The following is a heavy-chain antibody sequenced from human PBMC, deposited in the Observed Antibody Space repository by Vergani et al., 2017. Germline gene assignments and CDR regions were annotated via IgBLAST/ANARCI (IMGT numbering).Heavy chain of an antibody. CDR2: IIPIFGTA. J-gene: IGHJ2*01. Sequence: QVQLVQSGAEVKKPGSSVKVSCKASGGTFSSYAISWVRQAPGQGLEWMGGIIPIFGTANYAQKFQGRVTITADESTSTADMELSSLRSEDTAVYYCARDEHDYYDSSGYYFSPGYFDLWGRGTLVTVSA. CDR3: ARDEHDYYDSSGYYFSPGYFDL. CDR1: GGTFSSYA. V-gene: IGHV1-69*01. D-gene: IGHD3-22*01.